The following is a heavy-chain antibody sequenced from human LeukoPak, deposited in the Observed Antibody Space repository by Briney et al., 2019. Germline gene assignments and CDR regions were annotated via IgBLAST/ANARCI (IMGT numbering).Heavy chain of an antibody. CDR1: GGSISSSSYY. V-gene: IGHV4-39*07. CDR3: ARVGYSGYDSGWGY. Sequence: PSETLSLTCTVSGGSISSSSYYWGWIRQPPGKGLEWIGSIYYSGSTYYNPSLKSRVTISVDTSKNQFSLKLSSVTAADTAVYYCARVGYSGYDSGWGYWGQGTLVTVSS. J-gene: IGHJ4*02. D-gene: IGHD5-12*01. CDR2: IYYSGST.